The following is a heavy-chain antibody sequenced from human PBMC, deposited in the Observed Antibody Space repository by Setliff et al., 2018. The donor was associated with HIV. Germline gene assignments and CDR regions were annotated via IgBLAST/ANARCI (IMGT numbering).Heavy chain of an antibody. Sequence: ASVKVSCKASGYSFTDYYIHWVRQAPGQGLEWMGWINPKSDGTNYAQKFQGWITMTRDTSISTAYMELSRLRSDDTAVYYCARNSSGWYYSNYYYGMDVWGQGTTVTVSS. CDR2: INPKSDGT. CDR3: ARNSSGWYYSNYYYGMDV. D-gene: IGHD6-19*01. J-gene: IGHJ6*02. V-gene: IGHV1-2*04. CDR1: GYSFTDYY.